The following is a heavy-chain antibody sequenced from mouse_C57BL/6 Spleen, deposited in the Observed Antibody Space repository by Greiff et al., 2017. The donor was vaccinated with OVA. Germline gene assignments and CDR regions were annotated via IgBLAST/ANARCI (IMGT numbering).Heavy chain of an antibody. CDR1: GYTFTSYT. V-gene: IGHV1-4*01. J-gene: IGHJ2*01. CDR2: INPSSGYT. Sequence: VQLQQSGAELARPGASVKMSCKASGYTFTSYTMHWVKQRPGQGLEWIGYINPSSGYTKYNQKFKDKATLTADKSSSTAYMQLSSLTSEDSAVYYCVITTVEATDFDCWGQGTTLTVAS. CDR3: VITTVEATDFDC. D-gene: IGHD1-1*01.